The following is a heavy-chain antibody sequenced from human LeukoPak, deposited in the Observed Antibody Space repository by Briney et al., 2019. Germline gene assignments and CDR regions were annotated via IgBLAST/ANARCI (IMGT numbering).Heavy chain of an antibody. Sequence: PGGSLRLSCAASGFTFSSYGMHWVRQAPGKGLEWVAVIWYDGSNKYYADSVKGRFTISRDNSKNTLYLQMNSLRAEDTAVYYCAKRGYDSSGYYPDIWGQGTMVTVSS. CDR2: IWYDGSNK. CDR1: GFTFSSYG. CDR3: AKRGYDSSGYYPDI. V-gene: IGHV3-30*02. J-gene: IGHJ3*02. D-gene: IGHD3-22*01.